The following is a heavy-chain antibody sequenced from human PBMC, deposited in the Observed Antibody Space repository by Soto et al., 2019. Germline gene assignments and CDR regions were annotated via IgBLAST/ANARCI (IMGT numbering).Heavy chain of an antibody. V-gene: IGHV3-30-3*01. CDR1: GVTFSSYA. D-gene: IGHD3-3*01. CDR2: ISYDGSNK. J-gene: IGHJ6*02. CDR3: AREPGELEWLFHKYGMDV. Sequence: QVQLVESGGGVVQPGRSLRLSCAASGVTFSSYAMHWVRQAPGKGLEWVAVISYDGSNKYYADSVKGRLTISRHNSKNTLYLQMNSLRAEDTAVYYCAREPGELEWLFHKYGMDVWGQGTTVTVSS.